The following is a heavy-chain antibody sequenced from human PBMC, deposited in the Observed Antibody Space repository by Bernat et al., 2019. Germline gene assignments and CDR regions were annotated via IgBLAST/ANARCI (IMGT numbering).Heavy chain of an antibody. V-gene: IGHV6-1*01. CDR1: GDTVSSNNAA. D-gene: IGHD3-22*01. J-gene: IGHJ4*02. Sequence: QIQLHQSGPGLLRPSQILSLTCAISGDTVSSNNAAWDWIRQSPSRGLEWLGRTYYRSQWHYDYAASVKSRITVNPDTSKNQFSLQLRSVTADDTAIYYCTRTRSGANGGDYWGQGTLVTVSS. CDR2: TYYRSQWHY. CDR3: TRTRSGANGGDY.